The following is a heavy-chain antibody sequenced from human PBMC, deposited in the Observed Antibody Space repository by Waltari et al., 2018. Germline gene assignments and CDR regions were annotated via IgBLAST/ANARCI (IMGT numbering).Heavy chain of an antibody. CDR2: FDPEDGDT. J-gene: IGHJ4*02. V-gene: IGHV1-24*01. D-gene: IGHD2-15*01. CDR3: ATEVV. CDR1: GDTLSEFS. Sequence: QVHLIQSGSEVKKPGASVKISCKVAGDTLSEFSMHWVRQVPGKGLEWMGGFDPEDGDTIFAQKFQGRFSMTEDTSTNTAYMQLSSLTSEDTGVYYCATEVVWGQGTLVTVSS.